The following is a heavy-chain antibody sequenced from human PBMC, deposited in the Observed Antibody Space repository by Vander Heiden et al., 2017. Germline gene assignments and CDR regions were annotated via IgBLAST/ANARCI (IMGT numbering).Heavy chain of an antibody. CDR3: AREGYCYASGTYCYFDY. Sequence: EVQLVESGGGLMQPGGSLRLSCAASGFAVISNYMSWVRQAPGKGLEWVSVIYSDGTTYYADSVKGRFTISRDNSKNTLYLQMNSLRAEDTAVYYCAREGYCYASGTYCYFDYWGQGALVTVSS. D-gene: IGHD3-10*01. CDR2: IYSDGTT. CDR1: GFAVISNY. J-gene: IGHJ4*02. V-gene: IGHV3-53*01.